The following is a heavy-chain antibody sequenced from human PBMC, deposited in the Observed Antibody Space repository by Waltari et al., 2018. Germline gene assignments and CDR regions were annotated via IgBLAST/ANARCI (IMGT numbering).Heavy chain of an antibody. CDR3: SGGEVTGTDF. D-gene: IGHD6-19*01. CDR1: AFSFSGVT. J-gene: IGHJ4*02. Sequence: EVQVVESGGGLVQPGGSLILPCATSAFSFSGVTIHWVRQTSGKGLEWVGRIRREPYNYATAYSASVKGRFTISRDDSKNTAYLQMNSLMTEDTAVYYCSGGEVTGTDFWGQGTLVTVSS. CDR2: IRREPYNYAT. V-gene: IGHV3-73*01.